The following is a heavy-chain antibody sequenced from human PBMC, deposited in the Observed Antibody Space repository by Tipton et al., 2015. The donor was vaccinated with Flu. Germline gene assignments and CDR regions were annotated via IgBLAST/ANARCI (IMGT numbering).Heavy chain of an antibody. V-gene: IGHV4-39*01. CDR2: IYDTGKT. J-gene: IGHJ4*02. CDR1: GGSIRSNSYY. Sequence: LRLSCSVSGGSIRSNSYYWAWIRQPPGKGLEWIGSIYDTGKTYYNTSLRSRVIISIDTSKSQFSLKLSSVTAADTAVYYCASPNAGHFFDYWGQGALVTVSS. CDR3: ASPNAGHFFDY.